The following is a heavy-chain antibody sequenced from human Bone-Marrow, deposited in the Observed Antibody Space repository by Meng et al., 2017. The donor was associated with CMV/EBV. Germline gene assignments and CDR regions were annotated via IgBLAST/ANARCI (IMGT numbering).Heavy chain of an antibody. Sequence: GESLKISCAASGFTFSDYYMSWIRQAPGKGLEWVSYISSSGSTIYYADSVKGRFTISRDNAKNSLYLQMNSLRADDTAVYYCAKGSARGRPYYFDHWGQGTLVTVSS. CDR1: GFTFSDYY. CDR3: AKGSARGRPYYFDH. CDR2: ISSSGSTI. J-gene: IGHJ4*02. V-gene: IGHV3-11*01.